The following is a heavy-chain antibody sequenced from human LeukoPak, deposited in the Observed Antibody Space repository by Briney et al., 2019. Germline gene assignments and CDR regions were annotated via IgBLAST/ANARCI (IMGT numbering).Heavy chain of an antibody. CDR1: GGSISSGSYY. D-gene: IGHD3-22*01. CDR2: IYTSGST. Sequence: PSETLSLTCTVSGGSISSGSYYWSWIRQPAGKGLEWIGRIYTSGSTNYNPSLKSRVTISVDTSKNQFSLKLSSVTAADTAEYYCARESHDSSVVDDYWGQGTLVTVSS. CDR3: ARESHDSSVVDDY. J-gene: IGHJ4*02. V-gene: IGHV4-61*02.